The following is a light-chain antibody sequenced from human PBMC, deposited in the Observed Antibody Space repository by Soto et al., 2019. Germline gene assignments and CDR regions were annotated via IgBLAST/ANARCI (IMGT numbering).Light chain of an antibody. J-gene: IGKJ2*01. Sequence: DVVMTQSPLSLPVTLGQPASISCRSSQSLVYCDGNTYLEWFQQRPGQPTRRLIYKVSNRDSGVPDRFSGSGSDTDFTLKISRVETEDFGVYYCMQGTHWPLTFGQATKLEIK. V-gene: IGKV2-30*01. CDR3: MQGTHWPLT. CDR1: QSLVYCDGNTY. CDR2: KVS.